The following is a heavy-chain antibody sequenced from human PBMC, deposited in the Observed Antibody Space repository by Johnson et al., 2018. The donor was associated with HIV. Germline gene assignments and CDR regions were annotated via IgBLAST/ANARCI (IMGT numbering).Heavy chain of an antibody. CDR2: ISDDVSSR. J-gene: IGHJ3*02. V-gene: IGHV3-30*04. CDR3: ARGPLFYYSSGLWAFDI. CDR1: GFTFSSFA. Sequence: QVQLVESRGGVVRPGRSLRLSCAASGFTFSSFAMHWVRQAPGKGLEWVAVISDDVSSRFYVGSVKGRFTISRDNSNNTLYLQMSGLSAEDTAVYYCARGPLFYYSSGLWAFDIWGQGTMVTVSS. D-gene: IGHD3-10*01.